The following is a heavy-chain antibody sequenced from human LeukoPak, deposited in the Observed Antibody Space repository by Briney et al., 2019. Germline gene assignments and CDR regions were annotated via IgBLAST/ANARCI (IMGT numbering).Heavy chain of an antibody. J-gene: IGHJ6*02. CDR1: GFTFSSYS. V-gene: IGHV3-30*18. Sequence: PGGSLRLSCAASGFTFSSYSMHWVRQAPGKGLEWVAVISYDGSNKYYADSVKGRFTISRDNSKNTLYLQMNSLRAEDTAVYYCAKDRSIFGRIDYYYYGMDVWGQGTTVTVSS. D-gene: IGHD3-3*01. CDR2: ISYDGSNK. CDR3: AKDRSIFGRIDYYYYGMDV.